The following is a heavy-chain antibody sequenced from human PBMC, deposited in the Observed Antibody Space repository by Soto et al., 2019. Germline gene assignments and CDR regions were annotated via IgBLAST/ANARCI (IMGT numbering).Heavy chain of an antibody. CDR1: GFTFSSYG. J-gene: IGHJ5*02. V-gene: IGHV3-30*18. CDR2: ISYDGSNK. CDR3: AKDHDAKKSPKYDFWSGYPENWFDP. D-gene: IGHD3-3*01. Sequence: QVPLVESGGGVVQPGRSLRLSCSASGFTFSSYGMHWVRQAPGKGLEWVAVISYDGSNKYYADSVKGRFTISRDNSKKTLDLQMNSLRAEDTAVYYCAKDHDAKKSPKYDFWSGYPENWFDPWGQGTLVTVSS.